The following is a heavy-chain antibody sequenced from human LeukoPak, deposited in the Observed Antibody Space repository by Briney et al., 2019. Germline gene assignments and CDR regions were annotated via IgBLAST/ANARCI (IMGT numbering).Heavy chain of an antibody. J-gene: IGHJ4*02. V-gene: IGHV3-23*01. CDR1: GFTFSSYA. Sequence: GGSLRLSCAASGFTFSSYAMSWVRQAPGKGLEWVSAISGSGGSTYYADSVKGRFTISRDNSKNTLYLQMNSLRAEDTAVYYCAKLRTYYYDSSGYEFDYWGQGTLVTVSS. CDR2: ISGSGGST. CDR3: AKLRTYYYDSSGYEFDY. D-gene: IGHD3-22*01.